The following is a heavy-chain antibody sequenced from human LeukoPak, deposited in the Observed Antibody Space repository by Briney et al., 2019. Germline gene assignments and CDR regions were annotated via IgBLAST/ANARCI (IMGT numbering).Heavy chain of an antibody. V-gene: IGHV4-59*10. CDR1: GGSFSGYY. CDR3: ARARNNWFDP. CDR2: IYTSGST. Sequence: SETLSLTCAVYGGSFSGYYWSWIRQPAGKGLEWIGRIYTSGSTNYNPSLKSRVTMSVDTSKNQFSLKLSSVTAADTAVYYCARARNNWFDPWGQGTLVTVSS. J-gene: IGHJ5*02.